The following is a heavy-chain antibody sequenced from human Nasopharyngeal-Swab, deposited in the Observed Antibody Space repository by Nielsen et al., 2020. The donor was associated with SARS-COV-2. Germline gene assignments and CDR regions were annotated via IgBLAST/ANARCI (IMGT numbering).Heavy chain of an antibody. Sequence: WGSLRLSCAASGFTFSSYTMHWVRQAPGKGLEWVAVKSYDGTNKFYADSVKGRFTISRDNSKNTLYLQMNSLRAEDTAVYYCATSQGKLVRTEFFQHWGQGTLVTVSS. CDR3: ATSQGKLVRTEFFQH. CDR2: KSYDGTNK. J-gene: IGHJ1*01. D-gene: IGHD6-13*01. CDR1: GFTFSSYT. V-gene: IGHV3-30-3*01.